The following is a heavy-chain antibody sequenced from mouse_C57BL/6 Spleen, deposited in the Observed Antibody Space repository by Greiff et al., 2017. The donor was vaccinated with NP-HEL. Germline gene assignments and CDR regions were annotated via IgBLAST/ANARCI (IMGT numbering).Heavy chain of an antibody. D-gene: IGHD2-4*01. J-gene: IGHJ4*01. CDR3: ASADYDYDGSAMDY. Sequence: QVQLQQPGAELVRPGSSVKLSCKASGYTFTSYWMHWVKQRPIQGLEWIGNIDPSDSETHYNQKFKDKATLTVDKSSSTAYMQLSSLTSEDSAVFYCASADYDYDGSAMDYWGQGTSVTVSS. CDR1: GYTFTSYW. V-gene: IGHV1-52*01. CDR2: IDPSDSET.